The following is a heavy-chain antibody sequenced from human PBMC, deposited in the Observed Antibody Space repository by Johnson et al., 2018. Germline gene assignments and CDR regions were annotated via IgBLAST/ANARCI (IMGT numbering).Heavy chain of an antibody. D-gene: IGHD3-16*01. J-gene: IGHJ3*02. CDR3: ARGNLGGFDS. CDR1: GFTYSYYW. V-gene: IGHV3-74*01. CDR2: IHSSVSIP. Sequence: VQLQESGGGLVQPGGSLRLSCLASGFTYSYYWMHWVRQALGKGLVWVAHIHSSVSIPTYADSVKGRFTISRDNANNTLYLQMNSLRVEDTAVYYCARGNLGGFDSWGQGAVVTVSS.